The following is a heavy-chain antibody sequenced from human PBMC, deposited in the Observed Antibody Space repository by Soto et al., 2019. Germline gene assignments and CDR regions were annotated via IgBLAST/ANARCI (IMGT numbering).Heavy chain of an antibody. V-gene: IGHV3-30*18. J-gene: IGHJ4*02. Sequence: PGGSLRLSCAASGFTFSSYGMHWARQAPGKGLEWVAVISYDGSNKYYADSVKGRFTISRDNSKNTLYLQMNSLRAEGTAVYYCAKIGMTTPTTAWDYWGQGTLVTVSS. D-gene: IGHD4-17*01. CDR1: GFTFSSYG. CDR2: ISYDGSNK. CDR3: AKIGMTTPTTAWDY.